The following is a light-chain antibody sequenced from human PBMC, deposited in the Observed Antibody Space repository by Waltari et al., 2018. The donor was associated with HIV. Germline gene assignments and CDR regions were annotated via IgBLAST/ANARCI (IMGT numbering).Light chain of an antibody. CDR2: GAS. Sequence: DINMTQSPSSLSASGGDRVTITCRASQSIITYLNWYHQSPGKAPTLLIFGASTLHDGVSSRFSGSGSETDFTLSIAGLQREDSGTYFCQQTFSPPRRFGPGT. V-gene: IGKV1-39*01. CDR3: QQTFSPPRR. CDR1: QSIITY. J-gene: IGKJ2*01.